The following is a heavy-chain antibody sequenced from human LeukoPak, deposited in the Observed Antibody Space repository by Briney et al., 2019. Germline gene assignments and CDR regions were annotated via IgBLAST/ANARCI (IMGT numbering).Heavy chain of an antibody. CDR2: ISAYNGNT. CDR1: GYTFTSYG. D-gene: IGHD4/OR15-4a*01. CDR3: ARDRRPQLVQTEIDY. V-gene: IGHV1-18*01. J-gene: IGHJ4*02. Sequence: ASVKVSCKASGYTFTSYGISWVRQAPGQGLEWMGWISAYNGNTKYSQKFQGRVTITRDTSASTAYMELSSLRSEDTAVYYCARDRRPQLVQTEIDYWGQGTLVTVSS.